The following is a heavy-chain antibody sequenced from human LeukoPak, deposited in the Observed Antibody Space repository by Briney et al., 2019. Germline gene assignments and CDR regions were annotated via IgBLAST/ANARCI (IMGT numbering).Heavy chain of an antibody. V-gene: IGHV1-18*01. D-gene: IGHD3-22*01. CDR2: ISAYNGNT. CDR3: ARGNETAEGTYYYDSSGYNY. J-gene: IGHJ4*02. Sequence: GASVKVSCKASGYTFTSYGISWVRQAPGQGLEWMGWISAYNGNTNYAQKLQGRVTMTTDTSTSTAYMELRSLRSDDTAVYYCARGNETAEGTYYYDSSGYNYWGQGTLVTVSS. CDR1: GYTFTSYG.